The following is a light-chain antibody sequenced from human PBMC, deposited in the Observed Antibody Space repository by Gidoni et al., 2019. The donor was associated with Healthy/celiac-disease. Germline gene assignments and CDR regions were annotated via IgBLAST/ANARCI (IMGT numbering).Light chain of an antibody. V-gene: IGKV1-39*01. J-gene: IGKJ1*01. Sequence: DIQMTQSPSSLSASVGDRVTITCRASQSISSYLNWYQQKPGKAPKLLIYAASSLQRGVPSRFSGSGSGTDFTLTISSLQPEDFATYYCQQSYSTPWTCGQXTKVEIK. CDR1: QSISSY. CDR2: AAS. CDR3: QQSYSTPWT.